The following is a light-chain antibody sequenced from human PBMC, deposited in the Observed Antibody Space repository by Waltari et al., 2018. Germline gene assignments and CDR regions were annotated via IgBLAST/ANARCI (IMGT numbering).Light chain of an antibody. CDR3: QQRDSLLVT. CDR2: CAS. CDR1: QSVSSY. V-gene: IGKV3-11*01. J-gene: IGKJ4*01. Sequence: EIVLTQSPATLSLSPGERATLSCRASQSVSSYLAWYQQKPGQAPRLLLYCASNRAAGIPARFSGSGSGTDFTLTISSLEPEDFAVYYCQQRDSLLVTFGGGTKVQI.